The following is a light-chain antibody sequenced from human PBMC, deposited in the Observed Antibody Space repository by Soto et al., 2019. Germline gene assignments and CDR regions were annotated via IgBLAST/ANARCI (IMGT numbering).Light chain of an antibody. CDR1: SSDVGGYNF. CDR3: SSYTRISTYV. CDR2: DVT. J-gene: IGLJ1*01. V-gene: IGLV2-14*01. Sequence: QSVLTQPASVSGSPGQSITISCTGTSSDVGGYNFVSWYQQHPDKAPKLMIYDVTNRPSGVSNRFSGSKSGNTSSLTISGLQAEDEAVYYCSSYTRISTYVFGPGTKVTVL.